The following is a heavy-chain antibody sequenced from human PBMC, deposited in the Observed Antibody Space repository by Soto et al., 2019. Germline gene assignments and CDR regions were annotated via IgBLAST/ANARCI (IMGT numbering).Heavy chain of an antibody. D-gene: IGHD6-19*01. V-gene: IGHV3-30-3*01. CDR3: AREQGGSSGRKRNDAFDI. CDR1: GFTFSSYA. CDR2: ISYDGSNK. J-gene: IGHJ3*02. Sequence: QVQLVESGGGVVQPGRSLRLSCAASGFTFSSYAMHWVRQAPGKGLEWVAVISYDGSNKYYADSVKGRFTISRDNSKNTLYLQMNSLRAEDTAVYYCAREQGGSSGRKRNDAFDIWGQGTMVTVSS.